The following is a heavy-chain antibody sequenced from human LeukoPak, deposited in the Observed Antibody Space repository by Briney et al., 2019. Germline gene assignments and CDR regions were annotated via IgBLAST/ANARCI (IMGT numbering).Heavy chain of an antibody. CDR3: ARVNRGGSGSSLAFDY. J-gene: IGHJ4*02. CDR1: GFTFSSYG. V-gene: IGHV3-30*03. Sequence: PGGSLRLSCAASGFTFSSYGMHWVRQAPGKGLEWVAVISYDGSNKYYADSVKGRFTISRDNSKNTLYLQMNSLRAEDTAVYYCARVNRGGSGSSLAFDYWGQGTLVTVSS. D-gene: IGHD3-10*01. CDR2: ISYDGSNK.